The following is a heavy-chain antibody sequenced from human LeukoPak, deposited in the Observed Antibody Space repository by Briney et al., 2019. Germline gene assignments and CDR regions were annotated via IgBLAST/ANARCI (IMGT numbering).Heavy chain of an antibody. CDR3: ASESRIYYDSSGYYYYYYMDV. J-gene: IGHJ6*03. V-gene: IGHV1-2*02. CDR2: INPNSGGT. CDR1: GSTFTGYY. D-gene: IGHD3-22*01. Sequence: ASVKVSCKASGSTFTGYYMHWVRQAPGQGLEWMGWINPNSGGTNYAQKFQGRVTMTRDTSISTAYMEVSRLRSDDTAVYYCASESRIYYDSSGYYYYYYMDVWGKGTTVTVSS.